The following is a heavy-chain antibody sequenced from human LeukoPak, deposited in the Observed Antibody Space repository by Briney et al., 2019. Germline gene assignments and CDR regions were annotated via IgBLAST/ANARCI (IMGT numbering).Heavy chain of an antibody. CDR2: INHSGST. D-gene: IGHD3-3*01. Sequence: SEPLSLTCAVYGGSFSGYYWSWIRQPPGKGLEWIGEINHSGSTNYNPSLKSRVTISVDTSKYQFSLKLSSVTAADTAVYYCARGAITIFGVVIIRGNWFDPWGQGTLVTVSS. V-gene: IGHV4-34*01. CDR3: ARGAITIFGVVIIRGNWFDP. CDR1: GGSFSGYY. J-gene: IGHJ5*02.